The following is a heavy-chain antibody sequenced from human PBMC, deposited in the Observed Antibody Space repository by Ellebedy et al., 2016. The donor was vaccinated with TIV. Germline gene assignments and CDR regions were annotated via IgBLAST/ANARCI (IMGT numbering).Heavy chain of an antibody. Sequence: SETLSLTXTVSGGSISSDYWSWIRQPPGKGLEWIAFIYYTGSISYNPSLKSRISMSVNTTKNQFSLRLRSVTAADTAVYYCARRVSVAGSNWFDPWGQGTLVTVSS. CDR3: ARRVSVAGSNWFDP. V-gene: IGHV4-59*01. D-gene: IGHD6-19*01. CDR1: GGSISSDY. CDR2: IYYTGSI. J-gene: IGHJ5*02.